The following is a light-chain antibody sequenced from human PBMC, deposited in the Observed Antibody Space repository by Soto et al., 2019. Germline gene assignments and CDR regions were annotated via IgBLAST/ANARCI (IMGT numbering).Light chain of an antibody. CDR3: LKDINYPWT. CDR2: GAS. Sequence: AIQMTQSPSSLSASVVDRVNITFLASQGIGNALGWYQQKPGKPPKVLIYGASNLQSGVPPRFSGSGSGTDFTLAISSLQPEDSATYYCLKDINYPWTCGQGNKGDIK. V-gene: IGKV1-6*01. J-gene: IGKJ1*01. CDR1: QGIGNA.